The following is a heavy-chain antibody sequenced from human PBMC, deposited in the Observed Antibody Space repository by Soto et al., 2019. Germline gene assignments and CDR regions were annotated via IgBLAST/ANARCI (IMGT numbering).Heavy chain of an antibody. D-gene: IGHD1-26*01. J-gene: IGHJ6*02. CDR2: IYYSGST. CDR1: GGSISSSSYY. Sequence: QLQLQESGPGLVKPSETLSLTCTVSGGSISSSSYYWGWIRQPPGKGLEWIGRIYYSGSTYYNQSLKSRVTISVDTSKHQFSLRLSSVTAAATAVYYCARHCLRIVRYYYDDYGMDVWGQGTTVTVCS. CDR3: ARHCLRIVRYYYDDYGMDV. V-gene: IGHV4-39*01.